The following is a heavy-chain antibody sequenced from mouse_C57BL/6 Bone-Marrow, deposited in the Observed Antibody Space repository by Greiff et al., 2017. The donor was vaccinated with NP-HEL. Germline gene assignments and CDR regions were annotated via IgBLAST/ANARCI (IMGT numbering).Heavy chain of an antibody. CDR1: GFTFSSYA. CDR2: ISDGGSYT. D-gene: IGHD2-5*01. CDR3: AREDSNYVHWYFDV. J-gene: IGHJ1*03. V-gene: IGHV5-4*01. Sequence: DVQLVESGGGLVKPGGSLKLSCAASGFTFSSYAMSWVRQTPEKRLEWVATISDGGSYTYYPDNVKGRFTISRDNAKNNLYLQMSHLKSEDTAMYYCAREDSNYVHWYFDVWGTGTTVTVSS.